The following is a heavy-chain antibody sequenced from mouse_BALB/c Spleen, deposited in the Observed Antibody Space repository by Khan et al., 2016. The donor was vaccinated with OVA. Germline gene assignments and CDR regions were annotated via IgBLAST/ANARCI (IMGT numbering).Heavy chain of an antibody. V-gene: IGHV2-3*01. CDR1: GFSLTSYG. CDR2: IWGDGST. D-gene: IGHD1-1*02. Sequence: QMQLEESGPGLVAPSQSLSITCTVSGFSLTSYGVNWVRQPPGEGLEWLGVIWGDGSTNYHSTLKSRLIISKDSSKRQVFLTLNSLQTDDTATYYCAKFTLDYYSMDYWGQGTSVTVST. CDR3: AKFTLDYYSMDY. J-gene: IGHJ4*01.